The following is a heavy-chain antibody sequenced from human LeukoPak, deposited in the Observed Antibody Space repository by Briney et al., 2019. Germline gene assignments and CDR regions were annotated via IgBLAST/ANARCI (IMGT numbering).Heavy chain of an antibody. CDR1: GFTFSSYW. V-gene: IGHV3-74*01. J-gene: IGHJ4*02. CDR3: AGYDILTGYFDY. Sequence: GGSLRLSCAASGFTFSSYWMHWVRQAPGKGLVWVSRINSDGSSTSYADSVKGRFTISRDNAKNTLYLQMNSLRAEDTAVYYCAGYDILTGYFDYWGRGTLVTVSS. CDR2: INSDGSST. D-gene: IGHD3-9*01.